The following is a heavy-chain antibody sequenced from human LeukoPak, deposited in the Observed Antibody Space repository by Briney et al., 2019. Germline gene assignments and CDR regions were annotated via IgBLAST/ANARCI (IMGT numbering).Heavy chain of an antibody. Sequence: SETLSLTCAVYGGSFSGYYWSWIRQPPGKGLEWIGEINHSGSTNYNPSLKSRVTISVDTSKNQFSLKLSSVTAADTAVYYCARMAAEYSGYDTHYYYYHMDVWGKGTTVTISS. V-gene: IGHV4-34*01. CDR3: ARMAAEYSGYDTHYYYYHMDV. D-gene: IGHD5-12*01. J-gene: IGHJ6*03. CDR2: INHSGST. CDR1: GGSFSGYY.